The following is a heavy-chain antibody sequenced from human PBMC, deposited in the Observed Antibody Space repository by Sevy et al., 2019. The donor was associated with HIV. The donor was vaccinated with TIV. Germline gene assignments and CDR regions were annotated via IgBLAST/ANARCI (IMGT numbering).Heavy chain of an antibody. CDR3: ARGRGSKSLDV. D-gene: IGHD3-16*01. CDR1: GYTFTSYD. CDR2: MNPNSGNT. J-gene: IGHJ6*02. Sequence: ASVKVSCKASGYTFTSYDINWVRQATGQGLEWMGWMNPNSGNTDHAQEFQGRDTMTRDTSKSTAYMELSSLRFEDTAVYYCARGRGSKSLDVWGQGTTVTVSS. V-gene: IGHV1-8*01.